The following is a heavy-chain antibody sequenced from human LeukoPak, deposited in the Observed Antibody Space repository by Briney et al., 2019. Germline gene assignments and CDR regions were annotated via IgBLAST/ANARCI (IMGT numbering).Heavy chain of an antibody. V-gene: IGHV4-59*01. CDR3: ASGGGYYGSGSYSH. D-gene: IGHD3-10*01. J-gene: IGHJ4*02. CDR2: IYYSGST. Sequence: SETLSLTCTVSGGSISSYYWSWIRQPPGKGLEWIGYIYYSGSTNYNPSLKSRVTISVDTSKNQFSLKLSSVTAADTAVYYCASGGGYYGSGSYSHWGQGTLVTVSS. CDR1: GGSISSYY.